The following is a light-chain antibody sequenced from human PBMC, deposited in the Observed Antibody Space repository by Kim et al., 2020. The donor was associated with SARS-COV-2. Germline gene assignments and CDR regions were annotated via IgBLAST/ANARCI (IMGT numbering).Light chain of an antibody. V-gene: IGKV1-5*03. Sequence: DIQMTQSPSTLSASVGDRVTITCRASQSISRSLAWFHQSPGKSPKLLIYKASNLESGIPSRFSGSASGTEFTLTISSLRPADFGTYYCQQYNDYPYTFGQGTKLEI. CDR2: KAS. CDR3: QQYNDYPYT. J-gene: IGKJ2*01. CDR1: QSISRS.